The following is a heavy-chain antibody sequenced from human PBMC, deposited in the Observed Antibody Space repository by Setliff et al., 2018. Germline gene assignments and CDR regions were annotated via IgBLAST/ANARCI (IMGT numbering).Heavy chain of an antibody. Sequence: PSETLSLTCTVSGASVSSRSYYWGWIRQPPGKGLEWIGSMHYSGRANYSSSLKSRVTISVDTSKNQFSLKLSSVTAADTAVYYCARAISGWYSAFYYCMDVWGKGTTVTVSS. CDR1: GASVSSRSYY. J-gene: IGHJ6*03. V-gene: IGHV4-39*07. CDR2: MHYSGRA. CDR3: ARAISGWYSAFYYCMDV. D-gene: IGHD6-19*01.